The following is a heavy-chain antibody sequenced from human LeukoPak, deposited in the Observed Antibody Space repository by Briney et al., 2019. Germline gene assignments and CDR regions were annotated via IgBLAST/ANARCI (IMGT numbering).Heavy chain of an antibody. D-gene: IGHD7-27*01. Sequence: PSGILSLTCAVSGASITSHPWNWVRQPPGKGLEWIGEMYNSGTSTLKPSLRSRVIMFFDESKNHFSLKLNSVTAADTAVYYCARGGNWDFDYWGQGVLVIVSS. V-gene: IGHV4-4*02. J-gene: IGHJ4*02. CDR3: ARGGNWDFDY. CDR1: GASITSHPW. CDR2: MYNSGTS.